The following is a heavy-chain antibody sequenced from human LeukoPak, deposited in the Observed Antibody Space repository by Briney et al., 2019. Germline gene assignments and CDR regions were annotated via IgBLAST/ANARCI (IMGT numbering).Heavy chain of an antibody. J-gene: IGHJ4*02. CDR2: ISYDGSNK. D-gene: IGHD2-15*01. V-gene: IGHV3-30-3*01. CDR3: ARVFVVVVAGPSGFDY. Sequence: RXAPGKGXEWXXXISYDGSNKYYADSVKGRFTISRDNSKNTLYLQMNSLRAEDTAVYYCARVFVVVVAGPSGFDYWGQGTLVTVSS.